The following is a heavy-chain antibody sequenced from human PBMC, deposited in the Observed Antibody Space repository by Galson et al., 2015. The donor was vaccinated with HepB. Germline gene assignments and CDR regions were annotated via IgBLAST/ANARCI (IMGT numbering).Heavy chain of an antibody. D-gene: IGHD6-13*01. CDR2: ISAYNGNT. CDR1: GYTFTSYG. CDR3: ARDALEYSAGDSDAFDI. V-gene: IGHV1-18*01. Sequence: SVKVSCKASGYTFTSYGISWVRQAPGQGLEWMGWISAYNGNTNYAQKLQGRVTMTTDTSTSTAYMELRSLRSDDTAVYYCARDALEYSAGDSDAFDIWGQGTMVTVSS. J-gene: IGHJ3*02.